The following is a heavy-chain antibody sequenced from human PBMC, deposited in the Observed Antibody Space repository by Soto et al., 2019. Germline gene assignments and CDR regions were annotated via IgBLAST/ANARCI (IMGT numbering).Heavy chain of an antibody. D-gene: IGHD2-2*01. J-gene: IGHJ3*02. CDR1: GFSFSTYS. Sequence: EVQLVESGGGLVQPGGSLRLSCAASGFSFSTYSMNWVRQAPGKGLEWVSYISSSSSTIYHADAVKVRFTISRDNAKNSLYLQMNSLRAEDTAVYYGARDRVSGKYYHDAVDIWGQGTIVTVSS. V-gene: IGHV3-48*01. CDR2: ISSSSSTI. CDR3: ARDRVSGKYYHDAVDI.